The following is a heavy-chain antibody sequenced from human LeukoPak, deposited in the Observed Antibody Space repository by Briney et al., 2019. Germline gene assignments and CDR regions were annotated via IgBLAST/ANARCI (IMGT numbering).Heavy chain of an antibody. D-gene: IGHD3-10*01. J-gene: IGHJ5*02. CDR3: ARGREKLWNCFDP. CDR1: GGSFSGYY. V-gene: IGHV4-34*01. Sequence: SETLSLTCAVYGGSFSGYYWSWIRQPPGKGLEWIGEINHSGSTNYNPSLKSRVTISVDTSKNQFSLKLSSVTAADTAVYYCARGREKLWNCFDPWGQGTLVTVSS. CDR2: INHSGST.